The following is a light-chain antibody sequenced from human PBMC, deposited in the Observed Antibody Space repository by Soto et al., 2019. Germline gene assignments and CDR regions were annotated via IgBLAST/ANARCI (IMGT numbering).Light chain of an antibody. J-gene: IGKJ4*01. CDR3: QQFGNTPLT. CDR2: GAS. CDR1: QTVTSNF. Sequence: VLTQSPGTLSLSPGERATLSCRASQTVTSNFLAWYQQKPGQAPRLLVYGASSRATGIPDRFSGSGSGTDFTLTISRLEPEDFAVYYCQQFGNTPLTFGGGTKVDI. V-gene: IGKV3-20*01.